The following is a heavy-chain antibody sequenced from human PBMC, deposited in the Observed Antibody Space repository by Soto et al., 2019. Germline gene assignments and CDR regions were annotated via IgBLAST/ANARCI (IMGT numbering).Heavy chain of an antibody. CDR2: IYSGGNT. J-gene: IGHJ6*02. Sequence: ASVKVSCKASGYTFTGYYMHWVRQAPGQGLEWVSVIYSGGNTYYADSVKGRFTFSRDNSRNTLYLQMNSLRAEDTAVYYCARGPAATAYYYYGMDVWGQGTTVTVS. D-gene: IGHD6-13*01. V-gene: IGHV3-53*01. CDR1: GYTFTGYY. CDR3: ARGPAATAYYYYGMDV.